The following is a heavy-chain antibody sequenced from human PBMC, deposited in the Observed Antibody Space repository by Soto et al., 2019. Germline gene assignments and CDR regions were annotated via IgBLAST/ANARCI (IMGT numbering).Heavy chain of an antibody. CDR3: AREDDGGDRDYYGLDV. CDR1: GGSISSEYYH. J-gene: IGHJ6*02. Sequence: SATLSLTCTVSGGSISSEYYHWTWIRQAPGKGLEWIGYIHYSGSVHYNPSLQSRLTMSVDTSKNLFSLKLSSVTAADTAVYFCAREDDGGDRDYYGLDVWGQGTTVTVSS. V-gene: IGHV4-30-4*01. D-gene: IGHD2-21*02. CDR2: IHYSGSV.